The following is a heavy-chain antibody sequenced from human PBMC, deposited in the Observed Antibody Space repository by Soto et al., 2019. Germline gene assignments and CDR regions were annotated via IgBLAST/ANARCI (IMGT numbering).Heavy chain of an antibody. CDR2: IYYSGST. D-gene: IGHD4-17*01. V-gene: IGHV4-59*01. CDR1: GGSISSYY. Sequence: ETLSLTCTVSGGSISSYYWSWIRQPPGKGLEWIGYIYYSGSTNYNPSLKSRVTISVDTSKNQFSLKLSSVTAADTAVYYCARVYAVTTGVWFFDYWGRGTLVTVSS. CDR3: ARVYAVTTGVWFFDY. J-gene: IGHJ4*02.